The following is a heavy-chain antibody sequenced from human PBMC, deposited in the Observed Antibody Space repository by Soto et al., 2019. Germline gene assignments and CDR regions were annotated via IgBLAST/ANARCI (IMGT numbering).Heavy chain of an antibody. CDR2: INPSGGST. CDR3: AREGFTVTGDYYYYYYMDV. Sequence: ASVKVSCKASGYTFTSYYMHWVRQAPGQGLEWMGIINPSGGSTSYAQKFQGRVTITRDTSTSTVYMELSSLRSEDTAVYYCAREGFTVTGDYYYYYYMDVWGKGTTVTV. D-gene: IGHD4-4*01. CDR1: GYTFTSYY. J-gene: IGHJ6*03. V-gene: IGHV1-46*03.